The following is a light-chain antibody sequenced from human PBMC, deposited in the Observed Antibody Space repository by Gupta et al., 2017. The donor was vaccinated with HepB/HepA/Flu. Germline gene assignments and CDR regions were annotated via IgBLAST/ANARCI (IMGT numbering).Light chain of an antibody. CDR1: QGISSY. V-gene: IGKV1-9*01. CDR2: AAS. J-gene: IGKJ1*01. Sequence: DIQLTQSPSFLSASVGDRVTITCRASQGISSYLAWYQQRPGKALNLLIYAASTLQSGVPSRFSGSGSGTEFSLAISSLEPEDFATYYCQQVSTYPRTFGQGTKVEIK. CDR3: QQVSTYPRT.